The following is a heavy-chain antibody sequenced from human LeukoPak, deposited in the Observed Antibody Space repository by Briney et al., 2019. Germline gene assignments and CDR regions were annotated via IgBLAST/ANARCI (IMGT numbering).Heavy chain of an antibody. CDR1: GFTFSSYS. Sequence: ESLKISCAASGFTFSSYSMNWVRQAPGKGLEWVSSISSSSSYIYYADSVKGRFTISRDNAKNSLYLQMNSLRAEDTAVYYCARGLYCSSTSCYDWFDPWGQGTLVTVSS. CDR2: ISSSSSYI. CDR3: ARGLYCSSTSCYDWFDP. V-gene: IGHV3-21*01. J-gene: IGHJ5*02. D-gene: IGHD2-2*01.